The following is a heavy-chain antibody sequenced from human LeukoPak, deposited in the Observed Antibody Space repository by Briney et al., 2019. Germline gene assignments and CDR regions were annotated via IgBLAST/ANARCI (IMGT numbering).Heavy chain of an antibody. CDR1: GYTXTSYG. Sequence: ASVTVSCKASGYTXTSYGISWVRQAPGQGLEWMGWISAYNGNTNYAQKLQGRVTMTTDTSTSTAYMELRSLRSDDTAVYYCARDYEGYFDLWDRGTLVTVSS. CDR3: ARDYEGYFDL. D-gene: IGHD3-3*01. V-gene: IGHV1-18*01. CDR2: ISAYNGNT. J-gene: IGHJ2*01.